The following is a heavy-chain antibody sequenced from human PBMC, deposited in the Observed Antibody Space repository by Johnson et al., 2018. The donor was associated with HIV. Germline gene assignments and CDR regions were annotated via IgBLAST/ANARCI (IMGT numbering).Heavy chain of an antibody. V-gene: IGHV3-30*18. CDR2: ISYDGSKK. Sequence: QVQLVESGGGLLPPGGSLKLSCAASGFTFRSYGMHWVRQAPGQELEWVAVISYDGSKKYHADSVKGRFPISRDNSKNTLYLQMNSLRAEDTAVYYCAKGGLWFGDYHAFDSWGQGTMVTVSS. D-gene: IGHD3-10*01. CDR1: GFTFRSYG. CDR3: AKGGLWFGDYHAFDS. J-gene: IGHJ3*02.